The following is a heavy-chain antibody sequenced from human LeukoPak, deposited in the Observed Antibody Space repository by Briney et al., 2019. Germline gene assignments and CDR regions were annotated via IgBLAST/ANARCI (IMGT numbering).Heavy chain of an antibody. J-gene: IGHJ5*02. CDR1: GGSISSYY. CDR2: IYYSGST. CDR3: ARIYYDSSGYYRLFDP. D-gene: IGHD3-22*01. V-gene: IGHV4-59*08. Sequence: SETLSLTCTVSGGSISSYYWSWIRQPPGKGLEWIGYIYYSGSTNYNPSLKSRVTISVDTSKDQFSLKLSSVTAADTAVYYCARIYYDSSGYYRLFDPWGQGTLVTVSS.